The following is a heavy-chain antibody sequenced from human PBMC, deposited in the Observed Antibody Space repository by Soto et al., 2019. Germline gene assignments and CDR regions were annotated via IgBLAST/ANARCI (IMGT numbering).Heavy chain of an antibody. CDR2: IYSDGSA. CDR3: ARGGSYPMNYYGIFV. D-gene: IGHD1-26*01. CDR1: GYTVSSNY. Sequence: EVQLVETGGGLIQPGGSLRLSCAASGYTVSSNYMSWVRQAPGKGLEWVSIIYSDGSAYYADSVKGRFTISRDNSKNTVYLQMNNVRAEDTAVYHCARGGSYPMNYYGIFVWGQGTTVTVSS. V-gene: IGHV3-53*02. J-gene: IGHJ6*02.